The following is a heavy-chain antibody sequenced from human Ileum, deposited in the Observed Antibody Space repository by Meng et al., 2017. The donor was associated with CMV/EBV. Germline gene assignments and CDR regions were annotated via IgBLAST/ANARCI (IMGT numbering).Heavy chain of an antibody. CDR2: IYYSGTT. Sequence: QLQLPASGPGLVKPSETLSPTGTVSGDSITTTTDYWGWLRQPPGKGLEWIASIYYSGTTYYNPSLKSRVTISVDTSKNQFSLKVYSVTAADTAIYYCARSRREDWFDPWGQGTLVTVSS. CDR3: ARSRREDWFDP. CDR1: GDSITTTTDY. D-gene: IGHD1-26*01. V-gene: IGHV4-39*07. J-gene: IGHJ5*02.